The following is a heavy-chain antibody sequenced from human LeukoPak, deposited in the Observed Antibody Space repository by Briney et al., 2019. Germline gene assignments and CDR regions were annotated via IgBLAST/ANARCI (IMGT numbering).Heavy chain of an antibody. CDR3: ARDLPISDSSGYLDY. V-gene: IGHV3-74*01. Sequence: GGSLRLSCGASGFNFSSQWIHWVRQAPGKGLEWVSRIDNGGSYTSYADSVKGRFTISRDNAKNTLYLQMNSLRAEDTAVYYCARDLPISDSSGYLDYWGQGTVVTVSS. CDR1: GFNFSSQW. D-gene: IGHD3-22*01. J-gene: IGHJ4*02. CDR2: IDNGGSYT.